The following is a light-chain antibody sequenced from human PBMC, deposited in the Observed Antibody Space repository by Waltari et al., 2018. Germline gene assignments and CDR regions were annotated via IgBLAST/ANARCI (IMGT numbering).Light chain of an antibody. Sequence: SYDLTQPPSMSLSPGQTARNTCSPDVVAKQYVYWYQQKPGQSPVLVIDKDNERPSGTPERFSGSSSGTTVTLTMSGVQAEEEADYYCQSADRTGTFVIFGGGTKLTVL. CDR3: QSADRTGTFVI. V-gene: IGLV3-25*02. CDR1: VVAKQY. J-gene: IGLJ2*01. CDR2: KDN.